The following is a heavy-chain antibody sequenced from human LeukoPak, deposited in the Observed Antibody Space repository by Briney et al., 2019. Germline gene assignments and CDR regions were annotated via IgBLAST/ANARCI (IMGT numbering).Heavy chain of an antibody. CDR3: AKVLRGVARFSGMDV. D-gene: IGHD3-10*01. Sequence: GGSLRLSCAASGFGFTFTNYWVRWVRQAPGMGLEWVATINRDGSERYYADAVKGLFTISRDPAKDSMYLQMNSLRAEDTALYYCAKVLRGVARFSGMDVWGQGTTVTVSS. V-gene: IGHV3-7*01. CDR2: INRDGSER. J-gene: IGHJ6*02. CDR1: GFGFTFTNYW.